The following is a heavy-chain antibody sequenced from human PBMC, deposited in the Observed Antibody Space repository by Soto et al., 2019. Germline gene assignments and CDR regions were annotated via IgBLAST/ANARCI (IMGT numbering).Heavy chain of an antibody. CDR1: GYTFTSYA. D-gene: IGHD1-1*01. Sequence: QVQLVQSGAEEKKPGASVKVSCKASGYTFTSYAMHWVRQAPGQRLEWMGWINAGSGNTKYSQKFQGRVTITRDTSASTAYMELSSLRSEDTAVYYCATGYPPAKYYFDYWGQGTLVTVSS. J-gene: IGHJ4*02. CDR3: ATGYPPAKYYFDY. V-gene: IGHV1-3*05. CDR2: INAGSGNT.